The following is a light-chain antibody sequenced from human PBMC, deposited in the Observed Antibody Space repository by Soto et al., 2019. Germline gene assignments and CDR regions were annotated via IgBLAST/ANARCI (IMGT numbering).Light chain of an antibody. V-gene: IGKV3-15*01. CDR2: DAS. Sequence: EIVMTQSPATLSVSPGERATLSCRASQSVSSNLAWYQQKPGQAPRLLIYDASTRATGIPARFSGSGSGTDFPLTIRRLQSEDFAVYYCQQYNNWPPSTFGQGTKLELK. J-gene: IGKJ2*01. CDR1: QSVSSN. CDR3: QQYNNWPPST.